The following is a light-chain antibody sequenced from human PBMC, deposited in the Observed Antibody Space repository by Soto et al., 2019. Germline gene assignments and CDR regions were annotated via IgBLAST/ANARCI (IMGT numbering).Light chain of an antibody. CDR2: GAS. CDR3: QQSGSSPLT. V-gene: IGKV3-20*01. J-gene: IGKJ4*01. Sequence: EIVLTQSPGTLSLSPGERATLSCRASQSVSNNYLAWYQQKPGQAPRLLIYGASNRATGIPDRFSSSGSATDFTLTISRLEPEDFAVYFCQQSGSSPLTFGGGTKVDIK. CDR1: QSVSNNY.